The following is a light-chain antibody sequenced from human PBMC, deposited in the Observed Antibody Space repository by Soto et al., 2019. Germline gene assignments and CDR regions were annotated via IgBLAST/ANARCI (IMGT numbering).Light chain of an antibody. J-gene: IGKJ3*01. V-gene: IGKV1-33*01. Sequence: DIHMTQSPSSLSPSVGDSVTITCQARQDISASISWFQQKAGKAPRLLIYGASNLETGVPSRFSGSGSGTDFALTISSLQPDDTATYFCQQDDNVPFTFGPGTKVDIK. CDR2: GAS. CDR1: QDISAS. CDR3: QQDDNVPFT.